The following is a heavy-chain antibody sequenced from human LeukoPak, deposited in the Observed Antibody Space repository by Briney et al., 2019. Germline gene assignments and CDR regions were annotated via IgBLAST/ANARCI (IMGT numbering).Heavy chain of an antibody. D-gene: IGHD2-21*01. Sequence: PSETLSLTCAVYGGSFSGYYWSWIRQPPGKGLEWIGEINHSGSTNYNPSLKSRVTISVDTSKNQFSLKLSSVTAADTAVYYCARDPVIYGMDVWGQGTTVTVSS. CDR1: GGSFSGYY. V-gene: IGHV4-34*01. J-gene: IGHJ6*02. CDR2: INHSGST. CDR3: ARDPVIYGMDV.